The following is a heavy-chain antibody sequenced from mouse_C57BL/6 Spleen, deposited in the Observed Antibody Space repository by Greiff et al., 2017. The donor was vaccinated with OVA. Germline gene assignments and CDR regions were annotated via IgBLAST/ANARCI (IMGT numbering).Heavy chain of an antibody. CDR3: ARRGPNWSFDY. CDR1: GYTFTDYY. J-gene: IGHJ2*01. D-gene: IGHD4-1*01. CDR2: INPNNGGT. Sequence: EVQLQQSGPELVKPGASVKISCKASGYTFTDYYMNWVKQSHGKSLEWIGDINPNNGGTSYNQKFKGKATLTVDKSSSTAYMELRSLTSEDSAVYYCARRGPNWSFDYWGQGTTLTVSS. V-gene: IGHV1-26*01.